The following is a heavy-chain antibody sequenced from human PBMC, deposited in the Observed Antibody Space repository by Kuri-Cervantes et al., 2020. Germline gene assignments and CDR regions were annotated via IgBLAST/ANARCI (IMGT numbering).Heavy chain of an antibody. V-gene: IGHV3-7*03. CDR2: IKQDGSEK. CDR3: ARDRVGSSWHQSQGY. Sequence: GGSLRLSCAASGFTFSSYWMSWVRQAPGKGLEWVANIKQDGSEKCYVDSVKGRFTISRDNAKNSLYLQMNSLRAEDTAVYYCARDRVGSSWHQSQGYWGQGTLVTVSS. CDR1: GFTFSSYW. J-gene: IGHJ4*02. D-gene: IGHD6-13*01.